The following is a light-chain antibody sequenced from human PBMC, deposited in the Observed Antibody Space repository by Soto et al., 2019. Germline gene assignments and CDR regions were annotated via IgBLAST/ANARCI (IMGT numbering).Light chain of an antibody. V-gene: IGKV1-5*03. CDR1: QSISSW. CDR2: KAS. Sequence: DIQMTQSPSTLSASVGDRLTITCRASQSISSWLAWYQQKPGKVPKLLIYKASTLESGVPSRFSGSGSGTEFTLTISSLQPDDFATYYCQQYSNYFSFGGGTEVEIK. J-gene: IGKJ4*01. CDR3: QQYSNYFS.